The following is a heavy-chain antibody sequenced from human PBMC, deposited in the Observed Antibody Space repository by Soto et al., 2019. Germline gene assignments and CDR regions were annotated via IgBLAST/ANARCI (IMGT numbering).Heavy chain of an antibody. V-gene: IGHV1-3*01. J-gene: IGHJ6*02. CDR2: INAGNGNT. Sequence: ASVKVYCKASGYTFTSYAMHWVRQAPGQRLEWMGWINAGNGNTKYSQKFQGRVTITRDTSASTAYMELSSLRSEDTAVYYCARDGQDYGDYDRTYYYYGMDVWGQGTTVTVSS. D-gene: IGHD4-17*01. CDR1: GYTFTSYA. CDR3: ARDGQDYGDYDRTYYYYGMDV.